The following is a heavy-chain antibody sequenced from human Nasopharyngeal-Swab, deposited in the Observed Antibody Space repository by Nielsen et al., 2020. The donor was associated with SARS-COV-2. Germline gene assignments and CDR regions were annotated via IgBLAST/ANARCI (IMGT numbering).Heavy chain of an antibody. D-gene: IGHD3-16*02. CDR3: ARELGLSGLGYYYYGMDV. CDR1: GYTFTGYY. CDR2: INPKSGGT. J-gene: IGHJ6*02. V-gene: IGHV1-2*04. Sequence: ASVKVSCKASGYTFTGYYLHWVRQAPGQGLEWMGWINPKSGGTNHAQKFQGWVTMTRDTSISTAYMELGRLRSDDTAVYYCARELGLSGLGYYYYGMDVWGQGTTVTVSS.